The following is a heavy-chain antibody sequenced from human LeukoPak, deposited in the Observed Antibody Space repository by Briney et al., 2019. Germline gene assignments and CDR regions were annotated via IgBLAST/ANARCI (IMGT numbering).Heavy chain of an antibody. CDR3: ARVDTAMVTGMDV. CDR1: GFTFSNYG. CDR2: IWNDGSIK. V-gene: IGHV3-33*03. D-gene: IGHD5-18*01. J-gene: IGHJ6*02. Sequence: GGSLRLSCAASGFTFSNYGMHWVRQAPGKGLEWVAVIWNDGSIKYYADSVKGRFTISRDNAKNSLYLQMNSLRAEDTAVYYCARVDTAMVTGMDVWGQGTTVTVSS.